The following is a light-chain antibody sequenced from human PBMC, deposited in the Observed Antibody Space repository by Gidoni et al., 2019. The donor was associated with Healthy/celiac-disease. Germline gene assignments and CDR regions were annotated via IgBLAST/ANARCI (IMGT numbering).Light chain of an antibody. Sequence: EILMTHSPATLPVSPGERATLTCRASQSVSSYLAWYQQKPGQAPKLLIYGASTMATGIPTRFSGSGSGTEFTLTISSLQSEDFATYYCQQYNSWPRTFGQGTQVEIK. CDR1: QSVSSY. V-gene: IGKV3-15*01. CDR2: GAS. J-gene: IGKJ5*01. CDR3: QQYNSWPRT.